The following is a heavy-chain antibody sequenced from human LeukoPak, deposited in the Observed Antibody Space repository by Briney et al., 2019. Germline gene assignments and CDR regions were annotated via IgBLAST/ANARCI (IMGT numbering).Heavy chain of an antibody. V-gene: IGHV5-51*01. J-gene: IGHJ6*02. CDR3: ARLSYYYDSSGYSRYYYGMDV. CDR2: IYPGDSET. CDR1: GYSFNNYW. D-gene: IGHD3-22*01. Sequence: GESLKISCKGSGYSFNNYWIGWVRQIPGKGLEWMGIIYPGDSETRYSPSFQGQVTISADKSISTAYLQWSSLKASDTAMYYCARLSYYYDSSGYSRYYYGMDVWGQGTTVTASS.